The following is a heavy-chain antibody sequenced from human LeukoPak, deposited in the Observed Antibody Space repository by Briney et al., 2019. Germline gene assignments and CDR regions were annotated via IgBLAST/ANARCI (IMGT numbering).Heavy chain of an antibody. D-gene: IGHD6-13*01. V-gene: IGHV4-59*08. CDR3: AKHEGTAGPFDS. Sequence: PSETLSLTCTVSGDSIRSYHWSWIRQPPGKGLQWIWHIHYSGRTNYNPSLRSRVTISVDTSKNQFSLKLTSVTAADTAVYYCAKHEGTAGPFDSWGQGTLVTVSS. J-gene: IGHJ4*02. CDR2: IHYSGRT. CDR1: GDSIRSYH.